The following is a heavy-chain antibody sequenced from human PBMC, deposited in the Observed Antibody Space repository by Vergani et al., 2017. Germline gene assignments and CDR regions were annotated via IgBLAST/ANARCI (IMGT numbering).Heavy chain of an antibody. CDR1: GYSFTNFG. CDR3: AKVDMLNGYYFFDY. V-gene: IGHV1-18*01. D-gene: IGHD3-9*01. Sequence: QVQLVQSGAEVKKSGASVMLSCKSSGYSFTNFGVNWVRQAPGQGLEWVGWINSKCGGTKYVDSLQRRFTITRDTSTRTTYMELRSLRSDDTAVYYCAKVDMLNGYYFFDYWGQGTPVTVSS. J-gene: IGHJ4*02. CDR2: INSKCGGT.